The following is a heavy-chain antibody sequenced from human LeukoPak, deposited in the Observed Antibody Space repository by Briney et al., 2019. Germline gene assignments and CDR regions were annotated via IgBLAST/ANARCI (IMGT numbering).Heavy chain of an antibody. D-gene: IGHD2-15*01. J-gene: IGHJ4*02. Sequence: ASVKVSCKASGYTFTSYGISWVRQAPGQGLEWMGWISAYNGNTNYAQKLQGRVTMTTDTSTSTACMELRSLRSDDTAVYYCARDAGYCSGGSCPVDYWGQGTLVTVSS. CDR2: ISAYNGNT. V-gene: IGHV1-18*01. CDR3: ARDAGYCSGGSCPVDY. CDR1: GYTFTSYG.